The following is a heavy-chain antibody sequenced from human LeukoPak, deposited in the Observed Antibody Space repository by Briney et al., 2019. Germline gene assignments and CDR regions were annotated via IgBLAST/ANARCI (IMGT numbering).Heavy chain of an antibody. J-gene: IGHJ5*02. Sequence: SVKVSCKASGGTFSSYTISWVRQAPGQGLEWTGRIIPILGIANYAQKFQGRVTITADKSTSTAYMELSSLRSEDTAVYYCARDRDYDFWSGRDPNWFDPWGQGTLVTVSS. D-gene: IGHD3-3*01. CDR1: GGTFSSYT. V-gene: IGHV1-69*04. CDR2: IIPILGIA. CDR3: ARDRDYDFWSGRDPNWFDP.